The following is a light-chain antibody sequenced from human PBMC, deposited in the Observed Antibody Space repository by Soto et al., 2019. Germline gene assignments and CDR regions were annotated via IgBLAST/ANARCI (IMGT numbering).Light chain of an antibody. Sequence: ENVLTQSPGTVSLSPGERATLSCRVNQGITSNRLAWYQQKPGQAPRLLIYGVFNRAAGIPDRFSGSGSGTDFTLTITRLEPEDSAVYFCQHYDGSPRTFGQGTKLEIK. V-gene: IGKV3-20*01. CDR1: QGITSNR. J-gene: IGKJ2*01. CDR3: QHYDGSPRT. CDR2: GVF.